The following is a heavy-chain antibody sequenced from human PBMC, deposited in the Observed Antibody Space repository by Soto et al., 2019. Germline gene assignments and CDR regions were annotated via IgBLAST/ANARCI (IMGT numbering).Heavy chain of an antibody. CDR1: GFTFSSYW. J-gene: IGHJ6*02. CDR2: INSDGSST. Sequence: GGSLRLSCAASGFTFSSYWMHWVRQAPGKGLVWVSRINSDGSSTSYADSVKGRFTISRDHAKNTLYLQMNSLRAEDTAVYYCAREREPSDIVVVPAAPPLYYYYGMDVWGQGTTVTGSS. D-gene: IGHD2-2*01. CDR3: AREREPSDIVVVPAAPPLYYYYGMDV. V-gene: IGHV3-74*01.